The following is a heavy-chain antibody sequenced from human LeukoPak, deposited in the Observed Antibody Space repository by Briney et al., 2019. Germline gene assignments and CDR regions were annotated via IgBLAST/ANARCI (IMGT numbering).Heavy chain of an antibody. Sequence: GGSLRLSCAASGFTFSSYAMNWVRQPPGKGLEWVSVISGSGGTTYYADSVKGRFTISRDNSKNMLYLQMNSLRAEDTAVYYCAKETVVVVAATPDAFDIWGQGTMVTVSS. CDR2: ISGSGGTT. CDR1: GFTFSSYA. CDR3: AKETVVVVAATPDAFDI. J-gene: IGHJ3*02. V-gene: IGHV3-23*01. D-gene: IGHD2-15*01.